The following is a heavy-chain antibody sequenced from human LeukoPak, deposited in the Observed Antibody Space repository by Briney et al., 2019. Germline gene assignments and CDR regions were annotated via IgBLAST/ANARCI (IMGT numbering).Heavy chain of an antibody. CDR2: ISSSSYI. Sequence: GSLRLSCAASGFTFSSYSMNWVRQAPGKGLEWVSSISSSSYIYYADSVKGRFTISRDNAKNSLYLQMNSLRAGDTAVYYCARDPIAVAGNWGQGTLVTVSS. D-gene: IGHD6-19*01. V-gene: IGHV3-21*01. CDR3: ARDPIAVAGN. J-gene: IGHJ4*02. CDR1: GFTFSSYS.